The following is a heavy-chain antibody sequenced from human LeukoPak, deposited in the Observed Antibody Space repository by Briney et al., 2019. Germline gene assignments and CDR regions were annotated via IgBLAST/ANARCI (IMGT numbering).Heavy chain of an antibody. V-gene: IGHV1-18*01. J-gene: IGHJ2*01. CDR1: GYTFTSYG. Sequence: VASVKVSRKASGYTFTSYGISWVRQAPGQGLEWMGWISAYNGNTNYAQKLQGRVTMTTDTSTSTAYMELRSLRSDDTAVYYCARDRRARGYFDLWGRGTLVTVSS. CDR2: ISAYNGNT. CDR3: ARDRRARGYFDL.